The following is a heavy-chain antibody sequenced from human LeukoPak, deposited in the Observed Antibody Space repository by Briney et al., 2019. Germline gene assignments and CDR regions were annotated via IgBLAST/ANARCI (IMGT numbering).Heavy chain of an antibody. CDR1: GFTFNSYP. D-gene: IGHD3-22*01. Sequence: PGGSLRLSCSASGFTFNSYPVHWVRQAPGKGLEYVSGISRNGGSTYYADSVKGRFTISRDNSKNTLYLQMSSLRAEDTAVYYCARDRIQWLPLDYWGQGTLVTVSS. J-gene: IGHJ4*02. CDR3: ARDRIQWLPLDY. V-gene: IGHV3-64D*06. CDR2: ISRNGGST.